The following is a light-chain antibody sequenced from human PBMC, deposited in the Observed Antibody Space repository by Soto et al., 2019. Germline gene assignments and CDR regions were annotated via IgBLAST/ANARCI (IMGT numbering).Light chain of an antibody. J-gene: IGKJ1*01. Sequence: EILFTPSPATPSLSPGGRATLSFRASQSVSSNLAWYQQKPGQAPRLLIYAASTRATGIPARFSCSGSGTEFTLTISSLQSEDFAVYYCQQYNNWPVFGPGTKVDIK. CDR2: AAS. V-gene: IGKV3-15*01. CDR1: QSVSSN. CDR3: QQYNNWPV.